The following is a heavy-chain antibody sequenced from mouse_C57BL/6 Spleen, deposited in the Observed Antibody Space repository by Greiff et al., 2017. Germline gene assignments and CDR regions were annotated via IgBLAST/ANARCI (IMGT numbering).Heavy chain of an antibody. J-gene: IGHJ2*01. V-gene: IGHV1-53*01. CDR2: INPSNGGT. Sequence: QVQLQQPGTELVKPGASVKLSCKASGYTFTSYWMHWVKQRPGQGLEWIGNINPSNGGTNYNEKFKRKATLTVDKSSSTAYMQLSSLTSEDSAVYYCARGPTVVAYYFDYWGQGTTLTVSS. CDR1: GYTFTSYW. CDR3: ARGPTVVAYYFDY. D-gene: IGHD1-1*01.